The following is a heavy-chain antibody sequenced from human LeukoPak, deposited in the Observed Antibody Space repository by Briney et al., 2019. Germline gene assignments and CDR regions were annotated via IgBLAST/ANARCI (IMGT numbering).Heavy chain of an antibody. V-gene: IGHV3-48*03. CDR2: ISGSDNTR. J-gene: IGHJ4*02. D-gene: IGHD6-19*01. CDR1: GFTFSSYP. CDR3: ATNGPGIAVAGYVDY. Sequence: GGSLRLSCAASGFTFSSYPMNWVRQAPGRGLEWVSYISGSDNTRSYADSVKGRFTISRDNAKSSLSLQMNSLRAEDAAVYYCATNGPGIAVAGYVDYWGQGTLVTVSS.